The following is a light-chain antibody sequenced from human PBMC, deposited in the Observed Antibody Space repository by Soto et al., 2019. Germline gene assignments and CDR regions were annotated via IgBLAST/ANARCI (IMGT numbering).Light chain of an antibody. Sequence: DIQWTQSPSFLSGSPGDRVTLTGEASQGIRNFLAWYQQSPGRAPQLLIYAASTLQDEVPSRFSGSGSGTEFTLTISSLQPEDFATYYCQQLNTFPITFGQGTRLEIK. CDR2: AAS. J-gene: IGKJ5*01. CDR3: QQLNTFPIT. V-gene: IGKV1-9*01. CDR1: QGIRNF.